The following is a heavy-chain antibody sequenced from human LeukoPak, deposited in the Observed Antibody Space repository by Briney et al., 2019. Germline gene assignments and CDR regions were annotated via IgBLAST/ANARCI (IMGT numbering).Heavy chain of an antibody. V-gene: IGHV3-30*19. D-gene: IGHD3-10*01. J-gene: IGHJ6*03. Sequence: GGSLRLTCAASGFTFSGYGMHWVRQAPGKGLEWVAVIWYDGSNKYYADSVKGRFTISRDNSKNTLYLQMNSLRAEDTAVCYCASPAMVRGVFSRPWEYGHYYYYYMDVWGKGTTVTVSS. CDR2: IWYDGSNK. CDR3: ASPAMVRGVFSRPWEYGHYYYYYMDV. CDR1: GFTFSGYG.